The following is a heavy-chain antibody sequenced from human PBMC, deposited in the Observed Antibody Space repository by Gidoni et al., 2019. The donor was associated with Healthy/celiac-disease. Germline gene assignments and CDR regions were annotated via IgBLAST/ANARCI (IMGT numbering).Heavy chain of an antibody. D-gene: IGHD6-19*01. CDR1: GFTFSSYD. V-gene: IGHV3-13*04. Sequence: EVQLVESGGGLVQPGGSLRLSCAASGFTFSSYDMHWVRQATGKGLEWVSAIGTAGDTYYPGSVKGRFTISRENAKNSLYLQMNSLRAGDTAVYYCARVRYSSGWDWDFDYWGQGTLVTVSS. J-gene: IGHJ4*02. CDR2: IGTAGDT. CDR3: ARVRYSSGWDWDFDY.